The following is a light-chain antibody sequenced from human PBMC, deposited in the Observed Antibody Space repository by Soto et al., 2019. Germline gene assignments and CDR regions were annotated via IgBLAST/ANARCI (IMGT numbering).Light chain of an antibody. Sequence: QSALTQPASVSGSPGQSIAISCTGTSSDVGAYNYVSWYQQHPGKAPKLMIYEVSNRPSGVSNRFSGSKSGNTASLTISGRQAEDEADYYCNSYTSSSTPYVFGTGTKVTVL. CDR2: EVS. V-gene: IGLV2-14*01. CDR1: SSDVGAYNY. CDR3: NSYTSSSTPYV. J-gene: IGLJ1*01.